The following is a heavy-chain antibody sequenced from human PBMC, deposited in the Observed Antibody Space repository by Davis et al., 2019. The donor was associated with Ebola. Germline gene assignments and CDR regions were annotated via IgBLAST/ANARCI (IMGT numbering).Heavy chain of an antibody. V-gene: IGHV3-7*01. Sequence: GGSLRLSCAASGFTFSSYWMSWVRQAPGKGLEWVANIKQDGSEKYYVDSVKGRFTISRDNAKNSLYLQMNSLRAEDTAVYYCTTDGVVVPAASLDYWGQGTLVTVSS. CDR1: GFTFSSYW. CDR2: IKQDGSEK. CDR3: TTDGVVVPAASLDY. D-gene: IGHD2-2*01. J-gene: IGHJ4*02.